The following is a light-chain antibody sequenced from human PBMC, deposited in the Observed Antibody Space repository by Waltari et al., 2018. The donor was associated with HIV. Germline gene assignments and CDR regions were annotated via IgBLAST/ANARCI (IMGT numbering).Light chain of an antibody. Sequence: QAGLTQPPSVSTALNQADTLTCKGTTDNIDHQGTACLQQPQGLPPKLLFYRNNDRPPCISDRFSASRSGDTASLTIGGLQPEDDADYYCLAWDTSLSGWVFGGGTHLSV. CDR1: TDNIDHQG. CDR2: RNN. CDR3: LAWDTSLSGWV. J-gene: IGLJ3*02. V-gene: IGLV10-54*04.